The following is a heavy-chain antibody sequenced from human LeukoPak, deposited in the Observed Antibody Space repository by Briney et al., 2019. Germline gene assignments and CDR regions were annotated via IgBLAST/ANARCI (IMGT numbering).Heavy chain of an antibody. CDR2: IIPNTGGT. CDR3: AREWLIVVTGTGHLDY. CDR1: GYSFSGFY. Sequence: ASVKVSCKASGYSFSGFYMHWVRQAPGQGLEWMGWIIPNTGGTDYAQKFQGRVTMTRDTTISTAYMELSSLRSDDTAVYYCAREWLIVVTGTGHLDYWGQGTLVTVSS. J-gene: IGHJ4*02. D-gene: IGHD6-19*01. V-gene: IGHV1-2*02.